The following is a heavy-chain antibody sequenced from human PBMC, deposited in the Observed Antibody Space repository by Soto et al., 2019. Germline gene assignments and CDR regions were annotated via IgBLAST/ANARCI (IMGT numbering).Heavy chain of an antibody. V-gene: IGHV3-23*04. D-gene: IGHD1-1*01. J-gene: IGHJ4*02. CDR2: LSGSGTMR. CDR3: AKEAEENENVPIPGDN. Sequence: VQLVESGGGVVQPGTSLRLSCAASGFTFSDYAMTWVRQAPGKGLEWVSGLSGSGTMRYYADSVRGRFIISRDNAKNTLFLQMDNLRVEDSAVYYCAKEAEENENVPIPGDNWGQGTPVTVSS. CDR1: GFTFSDYA.